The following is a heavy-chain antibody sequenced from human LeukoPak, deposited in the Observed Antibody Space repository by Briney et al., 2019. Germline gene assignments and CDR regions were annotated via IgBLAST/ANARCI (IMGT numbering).Heavy chain of an antibody. CDR2: ISGSGGST. D-gene: IGHD3-10*01. V-gene: IGHV3-23*01. CDR1: GFTFSSYA. Sequence: GGSLRLSCAASGFTFSSYAMSWVRRAPGKGLEWVSAISGSGGSTYYADSVKGRFTISRDNSKNAVYLKMTLLRHKDTAVYYCAKDLLLWFGESPRAFDIWGQGTMVTVSS. CDR3: AKDLLLWFGESPRAFDI. J-gene: IGHJ3*02.